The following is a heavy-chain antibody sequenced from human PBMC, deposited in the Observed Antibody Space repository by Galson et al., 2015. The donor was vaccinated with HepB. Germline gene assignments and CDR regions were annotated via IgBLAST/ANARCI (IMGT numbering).Heavy chain of an antibody. CDR3: AKDTMVRGLIITNYFDY. CDR2: ISRSGTTT. CDR1: GFSFSGHA. D-gene: IGHD3-10*01. J-gene: IGHJ4*02. V-gene: IGHV3-48*03. Sequence: SLRLSCAASGFSFSGHAMNWVRQAPGKGLEWISHISRSGTTTYYADSVKGRFTVSRDNAKNSVYLQMNSLRAEDTAVYYCAKDTMVRGLIITNYFDYWGQGTPVTVSS.